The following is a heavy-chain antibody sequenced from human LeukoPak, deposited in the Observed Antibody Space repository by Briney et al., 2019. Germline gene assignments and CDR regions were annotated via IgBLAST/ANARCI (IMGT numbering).Heavy chain of an antibody. V-gene: IGHV4-34*01. J-gene: IGHJ5*02. CDR1: GGSFSGYY. CDR3: ARGEITMVRGVIGDWFDP. Sequence: PSETLSLTCAVYGGSFSGYYWSWIRQPPGKGLEWIGEINHSGSTNYNPSLKSRVTISVDTSKNQFSLKLSSVTAADTAVYYCARGEITMVRGVIGDWFDPWGQGTLVTVSS. D-gene: IGHD3-10*01. CDR2: INHSGST.